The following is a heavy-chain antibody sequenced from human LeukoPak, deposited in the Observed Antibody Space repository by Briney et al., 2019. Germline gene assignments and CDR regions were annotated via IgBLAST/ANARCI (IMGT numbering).Heavy chain of an antibody. Sequence: SVKVSCKASGYTFTGYYVHWVRQAPGQGLEWMGWINPNTGGTNYAQRFQGRVTMTKDTSTNAAYMELNKLTSDDTAVYYCGRGNKSFDPWGQGTLVTVSS. J-gene: IGHJ5*02. CDR2: INPNTGGT. V-gene: IGHV1-2*02. CDR1: GYTFTGYY. CDR3: GRGNKSFDP.